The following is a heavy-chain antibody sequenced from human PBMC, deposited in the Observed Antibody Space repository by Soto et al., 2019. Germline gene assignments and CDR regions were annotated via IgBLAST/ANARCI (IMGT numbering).Heavy chain of an antibody. D-gene: IGHD3-16*02. J-gene: IGHJ4*02. CDR1: GFTFSSYT. V-gene: IGHV3-23*01. Sequence: SLRLSCAASGFTFSSYTMSWVRQAPGKGLEWVSAISGSGGSTYYADSVKGRFTISRDNSKNTLYLQMNSLRAEDTAVYYCAKDRMITFGGVIVIPLDYWGQGTMVTVYS. CDR3: AKDRMITFGGVIVIPLDY. CDR2: ISGSGGST.